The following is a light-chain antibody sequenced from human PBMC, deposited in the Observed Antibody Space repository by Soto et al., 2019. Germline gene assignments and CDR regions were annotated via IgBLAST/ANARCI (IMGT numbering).Light chain of an antibody. J-gene: IGLJ2*01. CDR2: DNH. CDR3: ATWDSRLRALL. V-gene: IGLV2-14*03. CDR1: NSDVGGYNF. Sequence: QSALTQPASVSGSPGQSITISCTGTNSDVGGYNFVSWYQQHPGKAPKVIISDNHKRPSGIPDRFSGSKSGTSATLGITGLQAGDEGDYYCATWDSRLRALLFGGGTKVTVL.